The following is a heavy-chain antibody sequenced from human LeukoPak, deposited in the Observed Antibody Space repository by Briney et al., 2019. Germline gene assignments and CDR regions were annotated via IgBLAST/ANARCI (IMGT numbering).Heavy chain of an antibody. D-gene: IGHD3-22*01. CDR2: ITSSSSYV. Sequence: GGSLRLSCEASGFTFSTYNMNWVRQAPGKRLEWVSSITSSSSYVFYADSVKGRFTISRDNAKNSLYLQMNSLRAEDTAVYYCARGRHYYESSDYYYEGDGFDVWGQGTMVTVSS. CDR3: ARGRHYYESSDYYYEGDGFDV. V-gene: IGHV3-21*01. J-gene: IGHJ3*01. CDR1: GFTFSTYN.